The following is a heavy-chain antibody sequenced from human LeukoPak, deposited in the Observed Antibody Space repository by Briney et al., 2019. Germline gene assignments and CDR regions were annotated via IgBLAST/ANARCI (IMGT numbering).Heavy chain of an antibody. CDR1: GYIFSIYA. Sequence: GASVKVSCKASGYIFSIYAMIWVRQAPGQGLEFIGWINTNTGNPTYAQGFTGRFVFSLDTSVSAAYLQTSSLKAEDTAVYYCARDYTVALGTTTYFQHWGQGTLVTVSS. CDR2: INTNTGNP. CDR3: ARDYTVALGTTTYFQH. D-gene: IGHD1-7*01. J-gene: IGHJ1*01. V-gene: IGHV7-4-1*02.